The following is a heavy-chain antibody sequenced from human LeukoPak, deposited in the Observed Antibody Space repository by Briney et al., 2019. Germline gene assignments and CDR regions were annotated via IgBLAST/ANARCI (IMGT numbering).Heavy chain of an antibody. Sequence: KTSETLSLTCNVSGGSINSGTYYWTWIRQPAGKGLEWIGRIHTSGSTNYDPSLKSRVTISVDVSKNQFSLRLASVTAADTAVYYCAKEESDWSSLGYYYHYMDVWGKGTTVTISS. CDR3: AKEESDWSSLGYYYHYMDV. D-gene: IGHD3-9*01. CDR2: IHTSGST. CDR1: GGSINSGTYY. V-gene: IGHV4-61*02. J-gene: IGHJ6*03.